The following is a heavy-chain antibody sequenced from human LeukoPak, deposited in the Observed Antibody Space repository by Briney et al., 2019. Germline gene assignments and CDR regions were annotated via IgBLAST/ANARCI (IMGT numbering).Heavy chain of an antibody. CDR2: LNEDGSAK. CDR3: ARCEDY. Sequence: GGSLRLSCAASGFTVSSNYMSWVRQAPGRGLEWVASLNEDGSAKFYVDSVRGRFSISRDNAQNSLYLEMNSLRAEDTAVYYCARCEDYWGQGTLVTVSS. J-gene: IGHJ4*02. V-gene: IGHV3-7*04. CDR1: GFTVSSNY.